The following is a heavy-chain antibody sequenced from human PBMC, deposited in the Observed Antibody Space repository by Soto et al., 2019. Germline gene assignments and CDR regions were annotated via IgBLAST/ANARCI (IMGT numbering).Heavy chain of an antibody. J-gene: IGHJ6*02. V-gene: IGHV4-31*03. CDR2: IYYSGST. CDR3: ARDARLWSGAYYYYGMDV. D-gene: IGHD3-3*01. CDR1: GGSISSGGYY. Sequence: SETLSLTCTVSGGSISSGGYYWSWIRQHPGKGLEWIGYIYYSGSTYYNPSLKSRVTISVDTSKNQFSLKLSSVTAADTAVYYCARDARLWSGAYYYYGMDVWGQGTTVTVSS.